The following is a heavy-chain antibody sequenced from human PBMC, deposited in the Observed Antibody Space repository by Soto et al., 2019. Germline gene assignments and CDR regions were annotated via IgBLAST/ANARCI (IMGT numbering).Heavy chain of an antibody. Sequence: VSVKVSCKASGYTFTSYGISWVRQAPGQGLEWMGWISAYNGNTNYAQKLQGRVTMTTDTSTSTAYTELRSLRSDDTDVYYCARGQDYYYDSSGYPLYYGMDVWGQGTTVTVSS. CDR2: ISAYNGNT. D-gene: IGHD3-22*01. V-gene: IGHV1-18*01. CDR3: ARGQDYYYDSSGYPLYYGMDV. J-gene: IGHJ6*02. CDR1: GYTFTSYG.